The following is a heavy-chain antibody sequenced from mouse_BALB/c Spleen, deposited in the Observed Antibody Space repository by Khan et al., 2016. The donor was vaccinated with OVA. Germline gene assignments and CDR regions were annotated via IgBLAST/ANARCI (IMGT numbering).Heavy chain of an antibody. D-gene: IGHD2-4*01. CDR3: ARRCYEYDRGALCAY. Sequence: QVQLQQSGPGLVQPSQSLSITCTVSGFSLTNYSLHWVRQSPGKGLEWLGVIWSAGSTDYNAAFISRLTTRKDNSRSQVSFKMNSLQPNDTAIYYCARRCYEYDRGALCAYWGQGTLVTVSA. CDR1: GFSLTNYS. V-gene: IGHV2-2*02. CDR2: IWSAGST. J-gene: IGHJ3*01.